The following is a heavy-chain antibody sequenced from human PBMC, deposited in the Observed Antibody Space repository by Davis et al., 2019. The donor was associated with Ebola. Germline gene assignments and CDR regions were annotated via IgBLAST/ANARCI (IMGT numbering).Heavy chain of an antibody. CDR2: INHSGTT. CDR3: ASSIFGVTIMSYFEY. Sequence: SETLSLTCTVSSGSISSYYWSWIRQPPGKGLEWIGEINHSGTTNYNPSLKSRVTISIDTSKNQFSLKLTSMTAADTAVYYCASSIFGVTIMSYFEYWGRGTPVTVSS. CDR1: SGSISSYY. V-gene: IGHV4-34*01. J-gene: IGHJ4*02. D-gene: IGHD3-3*01.